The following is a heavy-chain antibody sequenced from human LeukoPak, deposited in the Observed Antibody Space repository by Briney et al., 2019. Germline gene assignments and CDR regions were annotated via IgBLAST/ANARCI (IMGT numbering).Heavy chain of an antibody. J-gene: IGHJ6*03. CDR1: GFTFSSYG. D-gene: IGHD3-10*01. CDR2: IWYDGSNK. Sequence: GGSLRLSCAASGFTFSSYGMHWVRQAPGKGLEWVAVIWYDGSNKYYADSVKGRFTISRDNSKNTLYLQMNSLRAEDTAVYFCARDSVELWFDYYYYMDVWGKGTTVTVSS. V-gene: IGHV3-33*01. CDR3: ARDSVELWFDYYYYMDV.